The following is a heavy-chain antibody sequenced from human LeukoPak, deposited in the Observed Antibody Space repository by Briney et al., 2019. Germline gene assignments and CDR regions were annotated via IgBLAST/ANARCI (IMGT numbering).Heavy chain of an antibody. J-gene: IGHJ6*02. CDR1: GFTFNTFG. CDR2: IWYDGSNK. Sequence: GGSLRLSCAASGFTFNTFGMNWVRQAPGKGLEWVAVIWYDGSNKYYADSVKGRFTISRDNHKSTLYLQVNSLRVEDTAVYYCARISRTGNSSRPYSYYDMDVWGQGTTVTVSS. D-gene: IGHD2-8*02. CDR3: ARISRTGNSSRPYSYYDMDV. V-gene: IGHV3-33*01.